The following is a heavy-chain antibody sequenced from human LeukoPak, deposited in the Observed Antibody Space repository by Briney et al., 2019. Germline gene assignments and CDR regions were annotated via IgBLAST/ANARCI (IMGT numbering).Heavy chain of an antibody. CDR3: AKDSVGDYEVWYFDL. J-gene: IGHJ2*01. Sequence: GGSLRLSCAASGFTFSSYAMSWVRQAPGKGLEWVSAISGSGGSTYYADSVKGRFTISRDNSKNTLYLQMNSLRAEDTAVYYCAKDSVGDYEVWYFDLWGRGTLVTVSS. CDR2: ISGSGGST. CDR1: GFTFSSYA. D-gene: IGHD4-17*01. V-gene: IGHV3-23*01.